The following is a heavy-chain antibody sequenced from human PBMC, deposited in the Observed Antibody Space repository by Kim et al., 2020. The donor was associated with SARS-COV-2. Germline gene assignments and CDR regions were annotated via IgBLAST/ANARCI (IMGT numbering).Heavy chain of an antibody. D-gene: IGHD6-13*01. V-gene: IGHV6-1*01. J-gene: IGHJ6*02. Sequence: SQTLSLTCAISGDSVSSNSAAWNWIRQSPSRGLEWLGRTYYRSKWYNDYAVSVKSRITINPDTSKNQFSLQLNSVTPEDTAVYYCARDQADGQQLVRYYYYGMDVWGQGTTVTVSS. CDR3: ARDQADGQQLVRYYYYGMDV. CDR2: TYYRSKWYN. CDR1: GDSVSSNSAA.